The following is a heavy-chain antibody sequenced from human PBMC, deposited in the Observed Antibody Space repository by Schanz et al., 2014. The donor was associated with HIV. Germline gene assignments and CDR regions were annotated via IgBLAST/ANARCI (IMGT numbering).Heavy chain of an antibody. J-gene: IGHJ5*02. V-gene: IGHV3-30*18. CDR1: GFTFSTYG. Sequence: QVQLVESGGGVVQPGRSLRLSCAASGFTFSTYGMHWVRQAPGKGLEWLAVISHDGSKKFYIDSVKGRFTISRDNSKNMLFLQMNSLRAEDTAVYYCAKVPEEGYFDPWGQGTLVTVSS. CDR2: ISHDGSKK. D-gene: IGHD5-12*01. CDR3: AKVPEEGYFDP.